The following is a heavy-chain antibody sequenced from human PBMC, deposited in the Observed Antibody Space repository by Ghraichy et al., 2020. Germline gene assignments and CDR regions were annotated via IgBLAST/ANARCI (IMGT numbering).Heavy chain of an antibody. D-gene: IGHD3-10*01. V-gene: IGHV4-34*01. J-gene: IGHJ6*03. CDR1: GGSFSDYY. Sequence: SETLSLTCAIYGGSFSDYYWSWIRQPPGKGLEWIGEINHSGRTNYNPSLKSRVTISVDKSKNQFSLKVNSVTAADTAVYYCARGRRVFANYYYYMDVWGKGTTVTVSS. CDR2: INHSGRT. CDR3: ARGRRVFANYYYYMDV.